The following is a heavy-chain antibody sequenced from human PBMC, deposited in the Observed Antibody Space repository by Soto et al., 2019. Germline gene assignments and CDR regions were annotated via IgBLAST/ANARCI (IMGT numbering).Heavy chain of an antibody. CDR3: ARHMRRQLDDFYD. D-gene: IGHD6-13*01. CDR2: IYHIGST. CDR1: GGSVSSTNW. Sequence: SETLSLTCAVSGGSVSSTNWWSWVRQSPGKGLEWIGDIYHIGSTNYNPSLRGRVTISVDKSNNQFSLTLKYVTAADTAVYYCARHMRRQLDDFYDWGQGILVTVAS. V-gene: IGHV4-4*02. J-gene: IGHJ4*02.